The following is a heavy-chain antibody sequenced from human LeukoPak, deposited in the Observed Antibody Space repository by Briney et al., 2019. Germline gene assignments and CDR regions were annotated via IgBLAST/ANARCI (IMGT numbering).Heavy chain of an antibody. CDR1: GGSISSSSYY. CDR3: ARVVGDAFDI. V-gene: IGHV4-39*07. J-gene: IGHJ3*02. D-gene: IGHD6-6*01. Sequence: SETLSLTCTVSGGSISSSSYYWGWICQPPGKGLEWIGSIYYSGSTYYNPSLKSRVTISVDTSKNQFSLKLSSVTAADTAVYYCARVVGDAFDIWGQGTMVTVSS. CDR2: IYYSGST.